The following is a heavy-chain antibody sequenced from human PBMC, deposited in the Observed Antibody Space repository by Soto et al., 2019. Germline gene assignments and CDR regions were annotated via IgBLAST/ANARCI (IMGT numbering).Heavy chain of an antibody. Sequence: EVHLVESGGGLVQPGGSLRLSCAASGFTFSTYWMHWVRQAPGKGLVWVSRINADGTTTTYADSVKGRFTISRDNAKNTQYLKMNSLRAEDTAVYFCATVETHSYNWVVPWGQGTLVTISS. CDR2: INADGTTT. J-gene: IGHJ5*02. V-gene: IGHV3-74*01. CDR1: GFTFSTYW. D-gene: IGHD3-3*02. CDR3: ATVETHSYNWVVP.